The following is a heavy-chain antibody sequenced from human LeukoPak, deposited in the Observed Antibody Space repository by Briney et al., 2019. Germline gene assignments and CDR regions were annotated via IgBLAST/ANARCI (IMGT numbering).Heavy chain of an antibody. V-gene: IGHV3-23*01. J-gene: IGHJ3*02. CDR2: ISDSGGRT. Sequence: GGSLRLSCAASGFTFSNYAMNWVRQAPGKGLERVSGISDSGGRTYYAESVKGRFTISRDNSKKTLYLQMTSLRAEDTAVYYCAKASPGNDAFHIWGQGTMVTVSS. CDR1: GFTFSNYA. CDR3: AKASPGNDAFHI. D-gene: IGHD1-1*01.